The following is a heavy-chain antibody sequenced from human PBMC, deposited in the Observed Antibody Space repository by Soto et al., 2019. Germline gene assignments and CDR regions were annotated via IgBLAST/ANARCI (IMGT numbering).Heavy chain of an antibody. J-gene: IGHJ4*02. CDR3: RTQWLD. V-gene: IGHV3-15*01. CDR2: IKKKTEGGTT. D-gene: IGHD6-19*01. Sequence: EVQLVESGGGLVKPGGALILSCAASGFTFSDAWMSWVRQAPGKGLEWVGLIKKKTEGGTTDYAAPVKGRFTISRDDSKNTLYLQMSSLKTEDTAVYYCRTQWLDWGQGTLVTVSS. CDR1: GFTFSDAW.